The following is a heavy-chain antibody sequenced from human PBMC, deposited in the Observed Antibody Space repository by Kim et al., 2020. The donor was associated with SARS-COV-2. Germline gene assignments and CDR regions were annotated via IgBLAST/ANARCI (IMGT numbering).Heavy chain of an antibody. CDR1: GFTFSSYG. J-gene: IGHJ4*02. V-gene: IGHV3-33*01. CDR2: IWNDGTNA. CDR3: ARASRVGAIHSGLEY. D-gene: IGHD1-26*01. Sequence: GGSLRLSCAASGFTFSSYGMHWVRQAPGKGLEWVTSIWNDGTNANYADSVKGRFTISRDNSKNTLYLQMNSLTAEDTAVYFCARASRVGAIHSGLEYWGQGTLVTVSS.